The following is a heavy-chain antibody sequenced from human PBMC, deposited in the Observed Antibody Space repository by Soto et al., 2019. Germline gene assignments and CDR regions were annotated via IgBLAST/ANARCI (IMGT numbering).Heavy chain of an antibody. CDR1: GFTFSSYG. D-gene: IGHD3-9*01. J-gene: IGHJ4*02. V-gene: IGHV3-30*18. CDR2: ISYDGSNK. CDR3: AKPMSTISHYFDY. Sequence: PGGSMRLSCAAAGFTFSSYGMHWVRQDPGKGLEWVAVISYDGSNKYYADSVKGRFTISRDNSKNTLYLQMNSLRAEDTAVYYCAKPMSTISHYFDYWGQGTLVTVSS.